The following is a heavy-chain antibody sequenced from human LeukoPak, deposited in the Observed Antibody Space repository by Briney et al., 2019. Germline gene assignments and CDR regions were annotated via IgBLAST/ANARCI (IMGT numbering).Heavy chain of an antibody. J-gene: IGHJ3*02. D-gene: IGHD6-19*01. CDR2: IYSGRTT. Sequence: GGSLRLSCAASGFSASSSYMSWVRQAPGKGLEWVSVIYSGRTTQYADAVKGRFTITRDNSKNTLYLQMNSLKAEDTAVYYCAGGRGAVAPAFDIWGQGTMVTVSS. CDR3: AGGRGAVAPAFDI. V-gene: IGHV3-66*01. CDR1: GFSASSSY.